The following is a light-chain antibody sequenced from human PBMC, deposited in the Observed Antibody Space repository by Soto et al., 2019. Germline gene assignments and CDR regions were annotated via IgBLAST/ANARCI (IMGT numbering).Light chain of an antibody. CDR1: QSVSSNY. CDR3: LQTYTSLTWT. Sequence: EIVLTQSPGTLSLSPGERATLSCRASQSVSSNYLAWYQQKPGQAPRLLIYGASSRATGIPDRFSGSGSGTDFTLTISRLEPEDFATYYCLQTYTSLTWTFGQGTKVEI. CDR2: GAS. V-gene: IGKV3-20*01. J-gene: IGKJ1*01.